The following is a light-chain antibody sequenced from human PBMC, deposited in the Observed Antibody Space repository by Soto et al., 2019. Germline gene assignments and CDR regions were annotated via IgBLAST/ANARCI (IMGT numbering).Light chain of an antibody. J-gene: IGKJ1*01. Sequence: EVVMRQSPATLSVSPGEGSTLSFRASQGIGDTLAWYQHKPGQTPRLLMYGASIRAAGVPDRFSGSGSETEFTLTISSLQPDDFATYYCQQYDSYSRTFGQGTKWIS. CDR2: GAS. CDR1: QGIGDT. CDR3: QQYDSYSRT. V-gene: IGKV3D-15*01.